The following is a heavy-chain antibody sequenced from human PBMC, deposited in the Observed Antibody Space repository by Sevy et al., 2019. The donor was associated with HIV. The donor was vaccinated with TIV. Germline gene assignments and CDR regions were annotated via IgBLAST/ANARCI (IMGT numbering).Heavy chain of an antibody. D-gene: IGHD2-2*01. CDR1: GYTLTKLS. J-gene: IGHJ5*02. CDR2: FDPQYGET. V-gene: IGHV1-24*01. Sequence: ASVKVSCKVSGYTLTKLSIHWVRQAPGKGLEWMGNFDPQYGETIYAQRFQGRLTMSEDTSPDTAFMELSSLTSEDTAVYYCAAVGLRYFSSSTCYQWDWFVPWGQGTLVTDSS. CDR3: AAVGLRYFSSSTCYQWDWFVP.